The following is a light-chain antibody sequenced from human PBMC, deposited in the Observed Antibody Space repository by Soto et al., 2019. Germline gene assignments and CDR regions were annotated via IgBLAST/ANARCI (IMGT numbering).Light chain of an antibody. CDR2: AAS. CDR3: HQSFSPLGT. CDR1: QSISNY. J-gene: IGKJ1*01. Sequence: DIQMTQSPSSLSASVGDRVTITCRASQSISNYLNWYQQKPGKAPKLLIYAASSMQSGVPSRFRGGSSAPYSPLTSGRLQPDVSATYCYHQSFSPLGTFGQGTRVEV. V-gene: IGKV1-39*01.